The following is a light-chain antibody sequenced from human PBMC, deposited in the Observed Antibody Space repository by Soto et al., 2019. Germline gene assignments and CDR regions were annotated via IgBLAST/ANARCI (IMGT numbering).Light chain of an antibody. V-gene: IGLV2-14*01. Sequence: LTQPAPVSGSPGQSITISCTGTSSDVGGYNYVSWYQQHPGKAPKLLIYEVSNRPSGVSNRFSGSKSGNTASLTISGLQAEDEADYYCSSYTSSSALYVFGTGTKVTVL. J-gene: IGLJ1*01. CDR1: SSDVGGYNY. CDR2: EVS. CDR3: SSYTSSSALYV.